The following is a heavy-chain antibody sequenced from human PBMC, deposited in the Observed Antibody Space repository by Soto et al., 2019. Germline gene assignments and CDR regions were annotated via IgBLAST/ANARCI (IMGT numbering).Heavy chain of an antibody. D-gene: IGHD1-1*01. CDR2: IFYRGNT. J-gene: IGHJ6*02. CDR1: GGSISGYY. Sequence: VQLQESGPGLVKPSETLSLTCTVSGGSISGYYWRWIRQPPGKGLEWIGYIFYRGNTIYSPSLKWRVTMSVDTAKNQFYLRLTSVTAADTAVYYCARHPTIARFENGLDVWGQGTMITVSS. CDR3: ARHPTIARFENGLDV. V-gene: IGHV4-59*08.